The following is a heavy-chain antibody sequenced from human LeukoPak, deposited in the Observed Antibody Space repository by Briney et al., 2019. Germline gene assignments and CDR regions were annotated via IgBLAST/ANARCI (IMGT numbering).Heavy chain of an antibody. Sequence: SETLSLTCTVSGGSISSYHWSWIRQPPGKGLEWIGDIYSSGSTNYNPSLKSRVTISVDTSKNQSSLKLTSVTAADTAVYYCARLYGRYSGEKDYWGQGTLVTVSS. V-gene: IGHV4-4*09. CDR3: ARLYGRYSGEKDY. D-gene: IGHD1-26*01. CDR2: IYSSGST. CDR1: GGSISSYH. J-gene: IGHJ4*02.